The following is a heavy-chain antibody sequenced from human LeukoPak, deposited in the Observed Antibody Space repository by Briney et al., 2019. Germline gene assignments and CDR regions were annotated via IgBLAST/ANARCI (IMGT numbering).Heavy chain of an antibody. D-gene: IGHD3-3*01. CDR1: GYSISSGYY. Sequence: PSETLSLTCTVSGYSISSGYYWGWIRQPPGKGLEWIGSIYYSGSTYYNPSLKSRVTISVDTSKNQFSLKLSSVTAADTAVYYCASTITIFGVVRDYYYYMDVWGKGTTVTVSS. V-gene: IGHV4-38-2*02. CDR2: IYYSGST. J-gene: IGHJ6*03. CDR3: ASTITIFGVVRDYYYYMDV.